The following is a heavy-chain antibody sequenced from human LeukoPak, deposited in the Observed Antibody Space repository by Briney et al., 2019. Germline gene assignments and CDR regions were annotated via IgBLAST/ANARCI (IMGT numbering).Heavy chain of an antibody. D-gene: IGHD3-22*01. Sequence: GGSLRLSCAASGFTFSNYRMNWVRQAPGTGLEWVSSISSESDYKYYADSVKGRFTISRDNAKNSLYLQMNGLRAEDTAVYYCARGGYYYDSSAYVSLDFWGQGTLVTVSS. CDR3: ARGGYYYDSSAYVSLDF. CDR2: ISSESDYK. J-gene: IGHJ4*02. V-gene: IGHV3-21*01. CDR1: GFTFSNYR.